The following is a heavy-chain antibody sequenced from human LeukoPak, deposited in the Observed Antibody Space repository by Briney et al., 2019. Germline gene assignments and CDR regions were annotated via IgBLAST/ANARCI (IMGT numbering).Heavy chain of an antibody. J-gene: IGHJ4*02. CDR3: ARLPDSTSSALFGFAY. CDR1: GYTFTNYG. D-gene: IGHD6-6*01. V-gene: IGHV1-8*01. CDR2: VSPNSDNT. Sequence: ASVKVSCKASGYTFTNYGINWVRQATGQGLEWMGWVSPNSDNTGYAQKFQGRVTMTRNTSISTVYMELSSLRSEDTAVYYCARLPDSTSSALFGFAYWGQGTLVTVSS.